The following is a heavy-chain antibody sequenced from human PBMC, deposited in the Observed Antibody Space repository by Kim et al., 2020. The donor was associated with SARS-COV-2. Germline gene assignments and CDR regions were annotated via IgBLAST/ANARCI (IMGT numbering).Heavy chain of an antibody. J-gene: IGHJ4*02. CDR3: ARGWGYLEF. V-gene: IGHV4-59*11. Sequence: SETLSLICTVSGGSISSHYWSWIRHSPGEGLQWIGYVHYSGNTDYNPSLNSRVTISLDTPKRQFSLKLTSVTAADTAVYYCARGWGYLEFGGQGTPVTVSS. CDR1: GGSISSHY. D-gene: IGHD3-9*01. CDR2: VHYSGNT.